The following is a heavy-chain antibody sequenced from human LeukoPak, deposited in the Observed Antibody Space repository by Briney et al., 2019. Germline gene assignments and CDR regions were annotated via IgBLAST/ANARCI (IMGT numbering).Heavy chain of an antibody. V-gene: IGHV4-38-2*02. J-gene: IGHJ4*02. CDR1: GGSISSYY. CDR2: IYHSGST. Sequence: SETLSLTCTVSGGSISSYYWSWIRQPPGKGLEWIGSIYHSGSTYYNPSLKSRVTISVDTSKNQFSLKLSSVTAADTAVYYCARGTNYYDSSGYRPGHFDYWGQGTLVTVSS. D-gene: IGHD3-22*01. CDR3: ARGTNYYDSSGYRPGHFDY.